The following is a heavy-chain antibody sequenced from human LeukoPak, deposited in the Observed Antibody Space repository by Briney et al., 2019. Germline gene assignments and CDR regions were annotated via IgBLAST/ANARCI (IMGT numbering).Heavy chain of an antibody. J-gene: IGHJ5*02. V-gene: IGHV1-2*02. D-gene: IGHD3-3*01. CDR2: INPNSGGT. CDR1: GYTVTGYY. Sequence: TSVKVSCKASGYTVTGYYIHWVRQAPGQGLEWIGWINPNSGGTNYAQKIQGRVTMTRDTSISTAYMAFSRLRSDDTAVYYCARGGVRTILGVVIPIHPTQFEPWGQGTLVTVSS. CDR3: ARGGVRTILGVVIPIHPTQFEP.